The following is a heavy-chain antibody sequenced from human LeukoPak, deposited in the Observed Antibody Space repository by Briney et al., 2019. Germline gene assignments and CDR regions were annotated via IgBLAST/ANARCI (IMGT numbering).Heavy chain of an antibody. V-gene: IGHV1-69*01. J-gene: IGHJ5*02. CDR2: IIPIFGTA. CDR1: GGTFSSYA. Sequence: ASVKVSCKASGGTFSSYAISWVRQAPGQGLEWMGGIIPIFGTANYAQKFQGRVTITADESTSTAYMELSSLRSEDTAVYYCARDLTAVVKFAWFDPWGQGTLVTVSS. CDR3: ARDLTAVVKFAWFDP. D-gene: IGHD5-18*01.